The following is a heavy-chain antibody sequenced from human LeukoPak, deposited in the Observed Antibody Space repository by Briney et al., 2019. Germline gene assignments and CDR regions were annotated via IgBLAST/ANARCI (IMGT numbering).Heavy chain of an antibody. D-gene: IGHD1-26*01. CDR2: IYYSGST. Sequence: SETLSLTCTVSGGSIISSSYYWGWIRQPPGKGLEWIGNIYYSGSTYYNPFLKSRVTISVDTSKKQFSLKLSAVTAADTAVYYCARQMGATEWGQGTLVTVSS. CDR1: GGSIISSSYY. J-gene: IGHJ4*02. CDR3: ARQMGATE. V-gene: IGHV4-39*01.